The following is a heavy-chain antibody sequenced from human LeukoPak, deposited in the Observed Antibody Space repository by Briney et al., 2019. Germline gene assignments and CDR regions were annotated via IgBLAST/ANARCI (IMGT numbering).Heavy chain of an antibody. CDR1: GFTFSSYW. CDR3: SRSLRAPYYFDY. J-gene: IGHJ4*02. Sequence: PGGSLRLSCAGSGFTFSSYWMSWVRQAPGKGLEWVANIKQDGSEKNYVDSVKGRFTISRDNAKNSLYLQMNSLRAEDTAVYYCSRSLRAPYYFDYWGQGTLVTVSS. V-gene: IGHV3-7*01. D-gene: IGHD6-19*01. CDR2: IKQDGSEK.